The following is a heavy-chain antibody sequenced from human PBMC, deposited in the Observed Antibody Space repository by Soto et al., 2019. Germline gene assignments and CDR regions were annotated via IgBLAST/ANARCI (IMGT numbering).Heavy chain of an antibody. CDR3: AHRRGTMVRGVNKSHFDY. V-gene: IGHV2-5*01. CDR2: IYWNDDK. Sequence: SGPTLVNPTQTLTLTCTFSGFSLSTSGVGVGWIRQPPGKALEWLALIYWNDDKRYSPSLKSRLTITKDTSKNQVVLTMTNMDPVETATYYSAHRRGTMVRGVNKSHFDYRGQATLVTVYS. D-gene: IGHD3-10*01. CDR1: GFSLSTSGVG. J-gene: IGHJ4*02.